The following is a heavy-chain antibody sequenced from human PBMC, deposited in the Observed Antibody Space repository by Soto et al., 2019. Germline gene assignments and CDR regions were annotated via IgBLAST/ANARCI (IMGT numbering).Heavy chain of an antibody. Sequence: PGGSLRLSCAASGFTFSSYGMHWVRQAPGKGLEWVAVISYDGSNKYYADSVKGRFTISRDNSKNTLYLQMNSLRAEDTAVYYCATATVTKSGWYFDLWGRGTLVTVSS. CDR1: GFTFSSYG. J-gene: IGHJ2*01. D-gene: IGHD4-17*01. CDR2: ISYDGSNK. V-gene: IGHV3-30*03. CDR3: ATATVTKSGWYFDL.